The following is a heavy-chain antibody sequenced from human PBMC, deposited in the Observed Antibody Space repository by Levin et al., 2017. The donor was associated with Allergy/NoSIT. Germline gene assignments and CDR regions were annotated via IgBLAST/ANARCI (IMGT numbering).Heavy chain of an antibody. V-gene: IGHV3-11*01. Sequence: GESLKISCAASEFTFSDYYMTWIRQAPGKGLEWVSYISSSGSTIYYADSVKGRFTISRDNAKNSLYLQMNSLRAEDTAVYYCARDPGRLGLISEAFDIWGQGTMVTVSS. D-gene: IGHD3-16*01. J-gene: IGHJ3*02. CDR3: ARDPGRLGLISEAFDI. CDR2: ISSSGSTI. CDR1: EFTFSDYY.